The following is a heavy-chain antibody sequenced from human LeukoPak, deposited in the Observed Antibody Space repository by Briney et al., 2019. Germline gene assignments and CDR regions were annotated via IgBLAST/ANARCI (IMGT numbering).Heavy chain of an antibody. Sequence: PGGSLRLSCAASGFTFSSYAMHWVRQAPGKGLEGVAVISYDGSNKYYADSVKGRFTISRDNSKNTLYLQMNSLRAEDTAVYYCAVQLPPKGAFDIWGQGTMVTVSS. J-gene: IGHJ3*02. CDR1: GFTFSSYA. D-gene: IGHD5-24*01. CDR2: ISYDGSNK. V-gene: IGHV3-30-3*01. CDR3: AVQLPPKGAFDI.